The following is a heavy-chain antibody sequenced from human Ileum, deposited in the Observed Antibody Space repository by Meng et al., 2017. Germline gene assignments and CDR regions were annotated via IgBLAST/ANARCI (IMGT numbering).Heavy chain of an antibody. Sequence: ASVKVSCKASGYILSDDGFTWIRQAPGQGLEWMGWFSGYDGKTNYAQKFQGRLTMTRDTSTNTAYMELQSLTSDDTAIYYCARGDSGTYDLWGQGTLVT. CDR2: FSGYDGKT. D-gene: IGHD3-10*01. V-gene: IGHV1-18*01. CDR1: GYILSDDG. CDR3: ARGDSGTYDL. J-gene: IGHJ1*01.